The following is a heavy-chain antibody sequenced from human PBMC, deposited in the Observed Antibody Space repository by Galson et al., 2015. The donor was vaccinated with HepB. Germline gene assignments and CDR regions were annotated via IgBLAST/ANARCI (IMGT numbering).Heavy chain of an antibody. D-gene: IGHD6-19*01. J-gene: IGHJ6*02. CDR3: AKDSPGYSSGRYGGSYYYYGMDV. CDR2: ISYDGSNK. CDR1: GFTFSSYG. V-gene: IGHV3-30*18. Sequence: SLRLSCAASGFTFSSYGMHWVRQAPGKGLEWVAVISYDGSNKYYADSVKGRFTISRDNSKNTLYLQMNSLRAEDTAVYYCAKDSPGYSSGRYGGSYYYYGMDVWGQGTTVTVSS.